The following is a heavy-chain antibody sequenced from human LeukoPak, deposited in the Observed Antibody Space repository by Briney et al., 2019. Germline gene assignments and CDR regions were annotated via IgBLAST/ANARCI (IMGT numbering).Heavy chain of an antibody. Sequence: EASVKVSCKASGYTFTSYGINWVRQAPGQELEWMGWISAYNSNTHYAQKLQGRVTMTTDTSTSTAYMEVRSLRSEDTAVYYCARDGGSITGTTPWFDPWGQGTLVTVSS. CDR3: ARDGGSITGTTPWFDP. D-gene: IGHD1-7*01. CDR2: ISAYNSNT. J-gene: IGHJ5*02. CDR1: GYTFTSYG. V-gene: IGHV1-18*01.